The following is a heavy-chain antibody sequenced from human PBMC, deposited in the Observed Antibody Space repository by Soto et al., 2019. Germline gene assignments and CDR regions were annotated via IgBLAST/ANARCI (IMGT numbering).Heavy chain of an antibody. V-gene: IGHV3-23*01. Sequence: PGGSLRLSCAASGFTFSSYAMSWVRQAPGKGLERVSAISGSGGSTYYADSVKGRFTISRDNSKNTLYLQMNSLRAEDTAVYYCAKELGYCSSTSCYDNYYYYGMDVWGQGTTVTVS. CDR1: GFTFSSYA. CDR3: AKELGYCSSTSCYDNYYYYGMDV. CDR2: ISGSGGST. D-gene: IGHD2-2*01. J-gene: IGHJ6*02.